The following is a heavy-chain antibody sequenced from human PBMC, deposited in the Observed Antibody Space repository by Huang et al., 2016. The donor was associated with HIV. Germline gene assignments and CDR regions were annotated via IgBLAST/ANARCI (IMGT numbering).Heavy chain of an antibody. CDR3: ARGGGAAAGGLEY. J-gene: IGHJ4*02. V-gene: IGHV3-30-3*01. CDR2: ISDDGSDK. D-gene: IGHD6-13*01. Sequence: QVQLVESGGGVVQPGRSLRLSGASSGFTFSNYAVHWVRQASGKGREGVAVISDDGSDKYYADSVKGRFTISRDNFKNTLYLEMNSLRTEDTAVYYCARGGGAAAGGLEYWGQGTLVTVSS. CDR1: GFTFSNYA.